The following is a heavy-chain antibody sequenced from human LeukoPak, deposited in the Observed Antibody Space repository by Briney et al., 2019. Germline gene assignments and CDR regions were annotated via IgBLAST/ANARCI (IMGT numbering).Heavy chain of an antibody. D-gene: IGHD6-13*01. J-gene: IGHJ5*02. Sequence: GGSLRLSCAASGFTFSSYWMSWVRQAPGKGLEWVANIKQDGSEKYYVDSVKGRFTISRDNAKNSLYLQMNSLRAEDTAVYYCARVIVAAAYNWFDPWGQGTLVTVSS. V-gene: IGHV3-7*01. CDR1: GFTFSSYW. CDR2: IKQDGSEK. CDR3: ARVIVAAAYNWFDP.